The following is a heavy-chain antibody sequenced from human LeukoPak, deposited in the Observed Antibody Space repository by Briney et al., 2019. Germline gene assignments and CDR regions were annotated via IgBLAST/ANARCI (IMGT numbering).Heavy chain of an antibody. CDR2: IQYDASNK. J-gene: IGHJ3*02. CDR3: AKITDPQFDI. D-gene: IGHD3-16*01. CDR1: GFTFSNYG. V-gene: IGHV3-30*02. Sequence: AGSLRLSCAASGFTFSNYGTHWVRQAPGKGLEWVAFIQYDASNKYYSDSVKGRFTISRHNSKNTLYLQMNSLRPEDTAVYYCAKITDPQFDIWGQGTMVTVSS.